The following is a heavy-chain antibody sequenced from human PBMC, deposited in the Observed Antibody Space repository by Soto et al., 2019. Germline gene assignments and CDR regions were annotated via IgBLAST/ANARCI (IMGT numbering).Heavy chain of an antibody. J-gene: IGHJ4*02. CDR3: ARDLRAGGDY. CDR1: GYTLSDAN. CDR2: INPRADST. Sequence: QVQLVQSGAEVKKPGASVKVSCKASGYTLSDANINWVRQAPGQGPEWMGIINPRADSTNYAQKLQGRVTLTRDTSTSTAYMELSSLRSEDTAGYYCARDLRAGGDYWGQGTLVTVSS. D-gene: IGHD1-26*01. V-gene: IGHV1-46*04.